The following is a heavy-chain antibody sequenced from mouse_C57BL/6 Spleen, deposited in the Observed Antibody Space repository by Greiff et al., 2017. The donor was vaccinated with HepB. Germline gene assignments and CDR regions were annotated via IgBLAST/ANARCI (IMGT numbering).Heavy chain of an antibody. CDR1: GYTFTSYW. CDR3: ARGITTVVYFDY. CDR2: INPSNGGT. V-gene: IGHV1-53*01. J-gene: IGHJ2*01. Sequence: VQLQQPGPELVKPGASVKLSCKASGYTFTSYWMHWVKQRPGQGLEWIGNINPSNGGTNYNEKFKSKATLTVDKSSSTAYMQLSSLTSEDSAVYYCARGITTVVYFDYWGQGTTLTVSS. D-gene: IGHD1-1*01.